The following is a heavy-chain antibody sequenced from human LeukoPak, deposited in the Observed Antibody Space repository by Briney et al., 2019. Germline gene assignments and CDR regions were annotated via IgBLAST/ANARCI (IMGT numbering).Heavy chain of an antibody. CDR1: GFTFSSYW. CDR3: ARLYCSGGSCYSITAFDY. D-gene: IGHD2-15*01. J-gene: IGHJ4*02. CDR2: IKQDGSEK. Sequence: GGSLRLSCAASGFTFSSYWMIWVRQAPGKGLEWVANIKQDGSEKYYVDSVKGRFTISRDNAKNSLYLQMNSLRAEDTAVYYCARLYCSGGSCYSITAFDYWGQGTLVTVFS. V-gene: IGHV3-7*01.